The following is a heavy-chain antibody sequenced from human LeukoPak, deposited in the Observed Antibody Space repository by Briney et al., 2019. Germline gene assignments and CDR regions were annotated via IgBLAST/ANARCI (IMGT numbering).Heavy chain of an antibody. D-gene: IGHD3-10*01. Sequence: GGSLRLSCAASGFTFSGYNMNWVRQAPGKGLEWVSSISSSSNYVYYTDSVKGRYTISRDNAKNSLYMQMNSLRAEDTAVYYCARDRVKMDVWGKGTTVTVSS. CDR1: GFTFSGYN. V-gene: IGHV3-21*01. J-gene: IGHJ6*04. CDR2: ISSSSNYV. CDR3: ARDRVKMDV.